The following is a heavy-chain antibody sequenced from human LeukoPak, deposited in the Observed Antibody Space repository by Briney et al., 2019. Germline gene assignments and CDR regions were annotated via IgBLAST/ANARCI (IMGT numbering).Heavy chain of an antibody. D-gene: IGHD5-12*01. CDR3: ARYRVDHDAFDI. J-gene: IGHJ3*02. CDR2: IYHSGST. Sequence: SETLSLTCAVSGHSISSGYYWGWIRQPPGKGLEWIGSIYHSGSTYYNPSLKSRVTISVDTSKNQFSLKLSSVTAADTAVYYCARYRVDHDAFDIWGQGTMVTVSS. V-gene: IGHV4-38-2*01. CDR1: GHSISSGYY.